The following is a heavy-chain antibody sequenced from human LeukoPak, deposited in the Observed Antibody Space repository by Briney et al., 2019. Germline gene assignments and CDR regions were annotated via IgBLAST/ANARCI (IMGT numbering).Heavy chain of an antibody. J-gene: IGHJ4*02. CDR1: GYTFTSYD. D-gene: IGHD3-10*01. Sequence: ASVKVSCKASGYTFTSYDINWVRQANGQGLEWMGWMNPNSGNTGYAQKFQGRVTITRNTSISTAYMELSSLRSEDTAVYYCARVLSRFGDFDYWGQGTLVTVSS. CDR3: ARVLSRFGDFDY. CDR2: MNPNSGNT. V-gene: IGHV1-8*03.